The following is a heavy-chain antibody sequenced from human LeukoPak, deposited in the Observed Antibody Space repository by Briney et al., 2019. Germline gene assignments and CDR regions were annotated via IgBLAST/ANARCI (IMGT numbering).Heavy chain of an antibody. V-gene: IGHV5-51*01. CDR1: GYSFTNYW. CDR3: ARVATTVISDFDY. CDR2: IYPGDSVT. J-gene: IGHJ4*02. Sequence: GESLKISCKGSGYSFTNYWITWVRQMPGKGLEWMGNIYPGDSVTRYSPSFQGQVTISADKSISTAYLQWSSLKASDTAMYYRARVATTVISDFDYWGQGTLVTVSS. D-gene: IGHD4-23*01.